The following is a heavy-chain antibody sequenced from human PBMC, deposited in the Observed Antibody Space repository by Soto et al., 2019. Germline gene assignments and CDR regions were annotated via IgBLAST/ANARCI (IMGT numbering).Heavy chain of an antibody. Sequence: ASVKVSCKASGYTFTDYYIHWVRQAPGQGLEWMGWINPNSGATNYAQKFQGRVTMTRDTSISTAYMELSRLRSDDTAVYYCARDLVLAAISFYGMDVWGQGTTVTVS. CDR1: GYTFTDYY. CDR3: ARDLVLAAISFYGMDV. J-gene: IGHJ6*02. CDR2: INPNSGAT. V-gene: IGHV1-2*02. D-gene: IGHD2-2*01.